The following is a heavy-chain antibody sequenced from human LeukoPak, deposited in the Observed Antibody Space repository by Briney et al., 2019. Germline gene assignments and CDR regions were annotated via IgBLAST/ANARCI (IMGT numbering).Heavy chain of an antibody. CDR3: ARKRSYGDYEVY. CDR1: GFTFSDHY. D-gene: IGHD4-17*01. J-gene: IGHJ4*02. V-gene: IGHV3-11*03. CDR2: ISGSSSHT. Sequence: PGGSLRLSCEVSGFTFSDHYMSWIRQAPGKRLEWVSYISGSSSHTNYADSVKGRFTISRDNAKNSMYLQMNSLRAEDTALYYCARKRSYGDYEVYWGQGTLVTVSS.